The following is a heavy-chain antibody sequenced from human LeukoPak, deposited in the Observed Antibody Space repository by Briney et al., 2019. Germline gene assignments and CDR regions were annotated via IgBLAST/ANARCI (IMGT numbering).Heavy chain of an antibody. CDR1: GASLSTGAYY. V-gene: IGHV4-30-4*08. J-gene: IGHJ5*02. CDR3: ARDTAVNWFDP. Sequence: SETLSLTCTVSGASLSTGAYYWTWIRQLPGEGLEWIAYIYYSGSTYYNPSLKSRVTISVDTSKNQFSLKLSSLTAADTAVYYCARDTAVNWFDPWGQGTLVTVSS. CDR2: IYYSGST. D-gene: IGHD4-17*01.